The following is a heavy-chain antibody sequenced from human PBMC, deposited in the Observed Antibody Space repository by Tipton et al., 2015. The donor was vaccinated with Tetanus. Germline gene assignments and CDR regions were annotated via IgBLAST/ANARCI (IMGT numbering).Heavy chain of an antibody. CDR3: AKGMVSYGMVV. D-gene: IGHD2-8*01. CDR1: GFTFDDYA. V-gene: IGHV3-9*01. Sequence: SLRLSCAASGFTFDDYAMHWVRQAPGKGLEWVSGISWNSGSIGYADSVKGRFTISRDNSKNSLYLQMNSLRAEDTALYYCAKGMVSYGMVVGGQGTTVTFSS. J-gene: IGHJ6*02. CDR2: ISWNSGSI.